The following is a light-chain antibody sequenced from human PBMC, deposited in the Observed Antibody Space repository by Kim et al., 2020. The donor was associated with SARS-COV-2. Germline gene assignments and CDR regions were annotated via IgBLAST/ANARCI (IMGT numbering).Light chain of an antibody. CDR2: GAS. CDR1: QSIVSY. V-gene: IGKV1-39*01. J-gene: IGKJ1*01. CDR3: QQSYSSPWT. Sequence: DIQMTQSPSSLSASVGDRVTITCRATQSIVSYLNWYQQKPGKAPKLLIYGASSLQSGVPSRFSGSGSGTDFTPTMSSLPAEDYATYYCQQSYSSPWTSGQGTKLDIK.